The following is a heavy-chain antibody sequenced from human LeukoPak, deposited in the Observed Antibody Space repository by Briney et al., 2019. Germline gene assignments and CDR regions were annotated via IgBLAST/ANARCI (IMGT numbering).Heavy chain of an antibody. CDR1: GFTFSHHW. CDR2: IYLYGSET. J-gene: IGHJ6*02. CDR3: ARGPYCMDV. Sequence: GGALRLSCAASGFTFSHHWLTWVRQGPGKGPERVANIYLYGSETNYVDSVKGRFTISRDNAKNSLYLQLNSLRAEDTAVYYCARGPYCMDVWGQGTTVTVSS. V-gene: IGHV3-7*04.